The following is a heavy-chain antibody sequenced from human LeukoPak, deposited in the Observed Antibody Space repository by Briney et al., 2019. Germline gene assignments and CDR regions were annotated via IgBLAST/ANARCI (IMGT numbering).Heavy chain of an antibody. CDR2: IYHSGST. J-gene: IGHJ4*02. V-gene: IGHV4-30-2*01. CDR1: GFTFSDYY. CDR3: ASDSSYYFDY. D-gene: IGHD6-6*01. Sequence: LRLSCAASGFTFSDYYMSWIRQPPGKGLEWIGYIYHSGSTYYNPSLKSRVTISVDRSKNQFSLKLSSVTAADTAVYYCASDSSYYFDYWGQGTLVTVSS.